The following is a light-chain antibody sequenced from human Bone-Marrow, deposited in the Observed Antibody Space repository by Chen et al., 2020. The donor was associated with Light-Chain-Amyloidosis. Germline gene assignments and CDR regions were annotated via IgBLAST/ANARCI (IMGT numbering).Light chain of an antibody. CDR1: NLGEKY. V-gene: IGLV3-1*01. CDR2: QDS. CDR3: QAWDSSTVV. J-gene: IGLJ2*01. Sequence: SYELTQPPSVSVSPGQTARIACSGHNLGEKYVCWYQQKPGQSPVLVMYQDSNRPTGIPERFSGSNSGNTAALTISGTQAMDEADYYCQAWDSSTVVFGGGTKLTLV.